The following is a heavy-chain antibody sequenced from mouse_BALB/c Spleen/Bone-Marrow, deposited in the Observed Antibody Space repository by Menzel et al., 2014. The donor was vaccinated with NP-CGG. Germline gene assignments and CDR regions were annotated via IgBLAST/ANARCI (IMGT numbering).Heavy chain of an antibody. CDR1: GFNIKDTH. V-gene: IGHV14-3*02. D-gene: IGHD5-1-1*01. Sequence: VQLKQSGAELVKPGASVKLSCTASGFNIKDTHMHWVKQRPEQGLEWIGRIDPANGNTKFAPKFQGKATITADTSSNTAYLHLSSLTSEDTAVCYCARGIPYYPMDFWGQGTSVTVSS. J-gene: IGHJ4*01. CDR3: ARGIPYYPMDF. CDR2: IDPANGNT.